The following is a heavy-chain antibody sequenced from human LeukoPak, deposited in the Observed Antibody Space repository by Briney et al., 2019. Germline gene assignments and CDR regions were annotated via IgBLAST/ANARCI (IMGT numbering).Heavy chain of an antibody. CDR2: INPSGGST. CDR3: ARSQMATIPDY. V-gene: IGHV1-46*01. D-gene: IGHD5-24*01. J-gene: IGHJ4*02. CDR1: GYTFTSYY. Sequence: ASVKVSCTASGYTFTSYYMHWVRQAPGQGLEWMGIINPSGGSTSYAQKFQGRVTMTRDTSTSTVYMELRSLRSEDTAVYYCARSQMATIPDYWGQGTLVTVSS.